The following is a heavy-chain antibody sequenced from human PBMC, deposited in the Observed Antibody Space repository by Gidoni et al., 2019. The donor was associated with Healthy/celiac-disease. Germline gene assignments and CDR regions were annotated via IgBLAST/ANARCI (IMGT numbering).Heavy chain of an antibody. V-gene: IGHV1-69*04. CDR3: ARSGDVDTAMVDFDY. CDR2: IIPILGIA. CDR1: GGTFSSYA. J-gene: IGHJ4*02. Sequence: QVQLVQSGAVVKTPGYSVKVSCKAPGGTFSSYAMSWVRQAPGTVLEWMGRIIPILGIANYAQKFQGRVTITADKSTSTAYMELSSLRSEDTAVYYCARSGDVDTAMVDFDYWGQGTLVTVSS. D-gene: IGHD5-18*01.